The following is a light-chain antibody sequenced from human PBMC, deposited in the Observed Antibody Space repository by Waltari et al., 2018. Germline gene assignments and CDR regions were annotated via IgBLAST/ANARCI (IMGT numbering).Light chain of an antibody. J-gene: IGLJ2*01. CDR3: CSDVGSHTFVV. CDR1: ISDVGGYNF. CDR2: DVN. Sequence: QSALTQPRSVSGSPGQSVTISCTGTISDVGGYNFVSWYQQHPGKAPQLMIYDVNNRPAGVPDRYSGSKSGNTASLSISGPQAEDEAHYYCCSDVGSHTFVVFGGGTKVTVL. V-gene: IGLV2-11*01.